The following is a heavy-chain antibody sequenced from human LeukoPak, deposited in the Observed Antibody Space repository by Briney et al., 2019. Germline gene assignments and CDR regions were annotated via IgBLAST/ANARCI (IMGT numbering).Heavy chain of an antibody. D-gene: IGHD3-10*02. CDR2: ISTGTYI. J-gene: IGHJ6*04. Sequence: GGSLRLSCVASGFTFSRFELNWVRQAPGKGLEWVSHISTGTYIAYADSVKGRFTISRDNAKNSLYLQMNSLRAEDTAVYYCAELGITMIGGVWGKGTTVTVSS. V-gene: IGHV3-48*03. CDR1: GFTFSRFE. CDR3: AELGITMIGGV.